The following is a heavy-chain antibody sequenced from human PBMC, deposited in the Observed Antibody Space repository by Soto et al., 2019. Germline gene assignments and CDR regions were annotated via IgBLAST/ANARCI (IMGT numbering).Heavy chain of an antibody. J-gene: IGHJ4*02. CDR1: GGSISSYY. D-gene: IGHD4-4*01. CDR2: IYTSGST. CDR3: VSQRTTVITQAYFDY. Sequence: PSETLSLTCTVSGGSISSYYWSWIRQPAGKGLEWIGRIYTSGSTNYNPSLKSRVTISVDTSKNQFSLNLNSVTASDTAVYFCVSQRTTVITQAYFDYWGPGALVTVSS. V-gene: IGHV4-4*07.